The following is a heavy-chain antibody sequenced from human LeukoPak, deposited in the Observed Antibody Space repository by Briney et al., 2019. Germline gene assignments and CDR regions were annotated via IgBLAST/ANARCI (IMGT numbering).Heavy chain of an antibody. V-gene: IGHV3-23*01. CDR1: GLTFSNSV. D-gene: IGHD6-13*01. J-gene: IGHJ4*02. CDR2: ISPSGGST. CDR3: ANRPAVGRFDY. Sequence: GGSLRLSCAASGLTFSNSVMSWVRQAPGEGLEWVSSISPSGGSTYYADSVKGRFTISRDNSKNTLYLQMSSLTVEDTAVYYCANRPAVGRFDYWGQGTLVTVSS.